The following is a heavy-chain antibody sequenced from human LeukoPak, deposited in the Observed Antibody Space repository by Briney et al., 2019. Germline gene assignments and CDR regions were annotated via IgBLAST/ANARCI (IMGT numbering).Heavy chain of an antibody. CDR3: AKSGRKYYPVLGLDF. CDR1: GFPSDDYA. V-gene: IGHV3-9*02. CDR2: ISWHTGTT. Sequence: GRPLRLSCAASGFPSDDYAMHWVRQAPGKGLEWVSGISWHTGTTGYAESVKGRFTISSDSAKNSLYLQMDSLRVEDTALYYCAKSGRKYYPVLGLDFWGQGALVTVSS. D-gene: IGHD1-26*01. J-gene: IGHJ4*02.